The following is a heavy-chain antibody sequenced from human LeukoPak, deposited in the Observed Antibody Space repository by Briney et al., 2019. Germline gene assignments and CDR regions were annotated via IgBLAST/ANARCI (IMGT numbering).Heavy chain of an antibody. V-gene: IGHV4-30-4*08. CDR2: IYYSGST. Sequence: SETLSLTCTVSGGSISSYYWSWIRQPPGKGLEWIGYIYYSGSTYYNPSLKSRVTISVDTSKNQFSLKLSSVTAADTAVYYCARGPAESGIVVVPTTNYFDYWGQGTLVTVSS. J-gene: IGHJ4*02. CDR3: ARGPAESGIVVVPTTNYFDY. CDR1: GGSISSYY. D-gene: IGHD2-2*01.